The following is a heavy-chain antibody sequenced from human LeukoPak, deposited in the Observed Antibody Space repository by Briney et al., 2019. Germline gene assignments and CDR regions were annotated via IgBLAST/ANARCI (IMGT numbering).Heavy chain of an antibody. Sequence: PGGSLRLSCAASGFTFSSYAMHWVRQAPGKGLEWVAVISYDGSNKYYADSVKGRFTISRDNSKNTLYLQMNSLRAEDTAVYYCARPLYYYGSGPESNYYYYYMDVWGKGTTVTVS. CDR3: ARPLYYYGSGPESNYYYYYMDV. CDR1: GFTFSSYA. J-gene: IGHJ6*03. D-gene: IGHD3-10*01. CDR2: ISYDGSNK. V-gene: IGHV3-30*04.